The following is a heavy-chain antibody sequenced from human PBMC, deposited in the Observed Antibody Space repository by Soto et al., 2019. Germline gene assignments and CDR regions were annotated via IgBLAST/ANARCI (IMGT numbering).Heavy chain of an antibody. CDR2: IYRTGST. CDR1: GGSFTRNNW. V-gene: IGHV4-4*02. J-gene: IGHJ4*02. CDR3: ASRDPGTSVDY. D-gene: IGHD1-7*01. Sequence: QVQLQESGPGLVKPSGTLSLTCAVSGGSFTRNNWWTWVLQPPGQGLEWIGEIYRTGSTNYNPSLKSRVTISLDKSENQFSLKVTSLTAADTAVYYCASRDPGTSVDYWGQGTLVTVSS.